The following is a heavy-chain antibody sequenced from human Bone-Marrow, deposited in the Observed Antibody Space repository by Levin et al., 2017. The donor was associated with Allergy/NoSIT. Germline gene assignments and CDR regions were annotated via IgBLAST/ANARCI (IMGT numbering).Heavy chain of an antibody. V-gene: IGHV3-33*01. CDR3: VRDFGSGTYYLKYFDY. CDR1: GFTFSGYG. D-gene: IGHD3-10*01. CDR2: IWDDGSNK. Sequence: GGSLRLSCAASGFTFSGYGMHWVRQAPGKGLEWVAIIWDDGSNKYYADSVKGRFTISRDNSKNTVYLQMNSLRAEDTAVYYCVRDFGSGTYYLKYFDYWGQGTLVTVSS. J-gene: IGHJ4*02.